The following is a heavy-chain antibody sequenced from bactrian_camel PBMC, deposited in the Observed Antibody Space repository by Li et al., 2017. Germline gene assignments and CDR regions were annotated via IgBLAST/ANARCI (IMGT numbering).Heavy chain of an antibody. D-gene: IGHD2*01. Sequence: HVQLVESGGGSVQAGDSLRLSCIVFGNIDSRNYMSWVRQAPGKGLEWVSSVYSDGSNTRYADSVKGRFTISRDNAKNTISLQITSLRSEDTALYYCAGKRWAYSGGYNYWGQGTQVTVS. V-gene: IGHV3-2*01. CDR1: GNIDSRNY. CDR3: AGKRWAYSGGYNY. J-gene: IGHJ4*01. CDR2: VYSDGSNT.